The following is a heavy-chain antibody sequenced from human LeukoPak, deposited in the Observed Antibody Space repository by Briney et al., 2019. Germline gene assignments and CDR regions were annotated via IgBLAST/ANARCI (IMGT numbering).Heavy chain of an antibody. CDR3: ARGPPNYGDYGDPEWYYYYGMDV. J-gene: IGHJ6*02. Sequence: GASVKVSCKASGYTFTSYDINWVRQVTGQGLEWMGWMNPNSGNTGYAQKFQGRVTMTRNTSISTAYMELSSLRSEDTAVYYCARGPPNYGDYGDPEWYYYYGMDVWGQGTTVTVSS. CDR1: GYTFTSYD. V-gene: IGHV1-8*01. CDR2: MNPNSGNT. D-gene: IGHD4-17*01.